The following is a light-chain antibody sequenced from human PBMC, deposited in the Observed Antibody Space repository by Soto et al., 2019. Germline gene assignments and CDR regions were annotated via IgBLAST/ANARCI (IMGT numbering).Light chain of an antibody. CDR2: EVS. CDR3: TSYVGSNIWV. J-gene: IGLJ3*02. Sequence: QSALTQPPSASGSPGQSVTISCTGTSSDVGAYKYVSWYQQYPGKAPKLMIYEVSKRPSGGPDRFSGSKSGNTASLTVSGLQAEDEADYYCTSYVGSNIWVFGRGTKLTVL. CDR1: SSDVGAYKY. V-gene: IGLV2-8*01.